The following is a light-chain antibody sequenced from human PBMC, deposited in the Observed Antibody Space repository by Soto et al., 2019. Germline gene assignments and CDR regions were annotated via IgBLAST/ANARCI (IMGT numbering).Light chain of an antibody. CDR3: SSYAGSNNFV. V-gene: IGLV1-51*01. CDR1: SSNIGNNY. Sequence: QSVLTQPPSVSAAPGQKVTISCSGSSSNIGNNYVSWYQQLPGTAPKLLIYDNNKRPSGIPDRFSGSKSGTSATLGITGLQTGDEADYYCSSYAGSNNFVFGTGTKVTAL. CDR2: DNN. J-gene: IGLJ1*01.